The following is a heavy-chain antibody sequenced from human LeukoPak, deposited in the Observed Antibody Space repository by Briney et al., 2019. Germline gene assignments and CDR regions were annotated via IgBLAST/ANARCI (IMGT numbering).Heavy chain of an antibody. J-gene: IGHJ4*02. CDR1: GGTFSSYA. CDR2: INPNSGGT. Sequence: ASVKVSCKASGGTFSSYAISWVRQAPGQGLEWMGWINPNSGGTNYAQKFQGRVTMTRDTSISTAYMELSRLRSDDTAVYYCARGPRAGMITFGGVIAYFDYWGQGTLVTVSS. V-gene: IGHV1-2*02. D-gene: IGHD3-16*02. CDR3: ARGPRAGMITFGGVIAYFDY.